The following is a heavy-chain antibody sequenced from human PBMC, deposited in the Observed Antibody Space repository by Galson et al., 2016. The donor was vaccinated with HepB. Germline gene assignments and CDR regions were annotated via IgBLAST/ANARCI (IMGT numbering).Heavy chain of an antibody. CDR1: GFTFSTYA. Sequence: SLRLSCAASGFTFSTYAMSWVRQAPGTGLEWVSSISNSGNTTFYAASVRGRFTISRDNSKNTLYLQMKSLRAEDTAVYYCGKAPHLRRREEAAGPEYWGQGTLVTVSS. V-gene: IGHV3-23*01. J-gene: IGHJ4*02. CDR2: ISNSGNTT. CDR3: GKAPHLRRREEAAGPEY. D-gene: IGHD6-13*01.